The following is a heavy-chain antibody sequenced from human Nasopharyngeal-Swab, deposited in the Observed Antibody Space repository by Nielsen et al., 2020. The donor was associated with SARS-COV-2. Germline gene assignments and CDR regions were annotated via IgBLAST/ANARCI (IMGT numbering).Heavy chain of an antibody. V-gene: IGHV4-31*03. CDR3: SRIYCSTTSCSNFDY. D-gene: IGHD2-2*01. CDR2: SHYSGST. J-gene: IGHJ4*02. CDR1: GAPISSVGYY. Sequence: SETLSLTCRVSGAPISSVGYYWIWIRQHPGKGLEWIGSSHYSGSTYYNPSLKSRVTISVDTSKNQFSLELSSVTAADTAVYYCSRIYCSTTSCSNFDYWGQGTLVTVSS.